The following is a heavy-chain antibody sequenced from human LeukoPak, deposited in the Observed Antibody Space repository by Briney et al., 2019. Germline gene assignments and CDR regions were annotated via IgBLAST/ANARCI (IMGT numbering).Heavy chain of an antibody. CDR2: IRYDGRSK. D-gene: IGHD2-15*01. CDR3: AKDQDLYCSGGSCFSTLDY. V-gene: IGHV3-30*02. Sequence: GGSLRLSCAASGFTFGSYGMHWVRQAPGKGLEWMAFIRYDGRSKYYADSVQGRFTISRDTSKNTVYLQMNSLKVEDTAVYYCAKDQDLYCSGGSCFSTLDYWGQGTLVTVSS. J-gene: IGHJ4*02. CDR1: GFTFGSYG.